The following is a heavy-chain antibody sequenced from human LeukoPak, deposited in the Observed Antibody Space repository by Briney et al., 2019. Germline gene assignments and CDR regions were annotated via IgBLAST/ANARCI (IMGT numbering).Heavy chain of an antibody. V-gene: IGHV4-38-2*02. J-gene: IGHJ4*02. CDR3: ARGAYCGGDCSGYFDY. CDR1: GYSISSGYY. Sequence: SETLSLTCTVSGYSISSGYYWGWIRQPPGKGLEWIGSIYHSGSTYYNPSLKSRVTISVDTSKNQFSLKLSSVTAADTAVYYCARGAYCGGDCSGYFDYWGQGTLVTVSS. CDR2: IYHSGST. D-gene: IGHD2-21*02.